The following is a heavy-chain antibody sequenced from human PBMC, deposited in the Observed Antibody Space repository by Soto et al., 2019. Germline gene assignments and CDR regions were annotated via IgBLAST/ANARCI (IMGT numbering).Heavy chain of an antibody. Sequence: SETLSLTCTVSGGSISSSNYYWAWIRQPPGKGLEWIGSFYYTGSTYYNPSLRSRVTISVDTSKNQFSLKLSSVTAADTAVYYCARPIEGGTSGYYHWGQGTLVTVSS. CDR1: GGSISSSNYY. V-gene: IGHV4-39*01. J-gene: IGHJ5*02. D-gene: IGHD3-22*01. CDR3: ARPIEGGTSGYYH. CDR2: FYYTGST.